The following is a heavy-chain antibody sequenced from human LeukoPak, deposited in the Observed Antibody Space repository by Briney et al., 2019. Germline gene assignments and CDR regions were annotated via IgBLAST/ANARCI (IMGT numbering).Heavy chain of an antibody. CDR3: ARAREYCSGGSCYGFYYYYYYYMDV. CDR2: IYHSGST. D-gene: IGHD2-15*01. Sequence: PSETLSLTCTVSGYSISSGYYWGWIRQPPGKGLEWIGSIYHSGSTYYNPSLKSRVTISVDTSKNQFSLKLSSVTAADTAVYYCARAREYCSGGSCYGFYYYYYYYMDVWGKGTTVTVSS. V-gene: IGHV4-38-2*02. J-gene: IGHJ6*03. CDR1: GYSISSGYY.